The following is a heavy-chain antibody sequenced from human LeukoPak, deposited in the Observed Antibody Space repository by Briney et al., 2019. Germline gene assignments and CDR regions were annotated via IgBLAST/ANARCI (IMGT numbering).Heavy chain of an antibody. D-gene: IGHD3-10*01. V-gene: IGHV3-48*04. J-gene: IGHJ5*01. CDR1: GFTFSSYS. CDR3: ARDLTPKYYYGSGIVIGGFDS. Sequence: GGSLRLSCAASGFTFSSYSMNWVRQAPGKGLEWVSYISSSSTTIYYADSVKGRFTISRDNAKNSLYLQMNSLRAEDTAVYYCARDLTPKYYYGSGIVIGGFDSWGQGTLVTVSS. CDR2: ISSSSTTI.